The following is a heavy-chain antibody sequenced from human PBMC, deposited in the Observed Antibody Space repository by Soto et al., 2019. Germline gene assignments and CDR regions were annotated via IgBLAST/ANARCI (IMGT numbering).Heavy chain of an antibody. Sequence: SLTCAVYGGSCSGYYWSWIRQPPGKGLEWIGYIYHSGSTNYNPSLKSRVTISVDTSKNQFSLKLSSVTAADTAVYYCARPRFPYCSSTSCPGGWFDPWGQGTLVTVSS. CDR2: IYHSGST. J-gene: IGHJ5*02. CDR1: GGSCSGYY. V-gene: IGHV4-34*01. CDR3: ARPRFPYCSSTSCPGGWFDP. D-gene: IGHD2-2*01.